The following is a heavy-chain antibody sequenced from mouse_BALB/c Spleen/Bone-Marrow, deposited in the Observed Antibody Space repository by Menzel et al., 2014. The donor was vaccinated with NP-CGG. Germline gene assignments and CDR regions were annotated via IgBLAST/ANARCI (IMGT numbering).Heavy chain of an antibody. D-gene: IGHD4-1*01. CDR2: IYPGSGSI. CDR1: GYTFTDYI. CDR3: AGSPNWDPYYAMDY. J-gene: IGHJ4*01. V-gene: IGHV1-77*01. Sequence: VKLVESGPELAKPGASVKMSCKASGYTFTDYIINWVKQRTGQGLEWIGEIYPGSGSIYYNEKFKGKATLTADKSSNTAYMQFSSLTSEDSAVYFCAGSPNWDPYYAMDYWGQGTSVTVSS.